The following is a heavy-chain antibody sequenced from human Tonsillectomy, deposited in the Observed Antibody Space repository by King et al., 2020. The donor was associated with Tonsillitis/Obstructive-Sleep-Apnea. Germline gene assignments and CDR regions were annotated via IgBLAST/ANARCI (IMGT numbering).Heavy chain of an antibody. J-gene: IGHJ4*02. D-gene: IGHD4-17*01. Sequence: VQLVESGGALVKPGGSLRLSCAASGFTFSDFYMSWIRQAPGKGLEWVSYISSSSSYTNYADSWKGRFTISRDNAKNSLYLQMNSLRAEDTAVYYCATTVTTPGLDYWGQGTLVTVSS. V-gene: IGHV3-11*05. CDR3: ATTVTTPGLDY. CDR1: GFTFSDFY. CDR2: ISSSSSYT.